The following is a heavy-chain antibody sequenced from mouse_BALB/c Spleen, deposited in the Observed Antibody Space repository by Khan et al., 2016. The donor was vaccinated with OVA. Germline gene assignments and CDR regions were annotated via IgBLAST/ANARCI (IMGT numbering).Heavy chain of an antibody. D-gene: IGHD2-10*01. Sequence: QVQLKESGPGLAAPSQSLSITCTISGFSLTTYGVHWVRQPPGKGLEWLVVIWSDGTTNYNSALKSRLTITKDNSQSQVFLKMNSLQTDDTAIYFCARQPYYHYNIMVYWGQGTSVTVSS. CDR3: ARQPYYHYNIMVY. CDR1: GFSLTTYG. V-gene: IGHV2-6-1*01. J-gene: IGHJ4*01. CDR2: IWSDGTT.